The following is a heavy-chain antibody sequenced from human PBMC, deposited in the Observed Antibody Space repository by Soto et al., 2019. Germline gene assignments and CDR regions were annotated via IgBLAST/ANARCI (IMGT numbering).Heavy chain of an antibody. CDR1: GYTFTSYA. CDR3: ARDPKYYGSGSKLFDY. Sequence: ASVKVSCTASGYTFTSYAMPWVRQAPGQRLEWMGWINAGNGNTKYSQKFQGRVTITRDTSASTAYMELSSLRSEDTAVYYCARDPKYYGSGSKLFDYWGQGTLDTVSS. J-gene: IGHJ4*02. D-gene: IGHD3-10*01. V-gene: IGHV1-3*01. CDR2: INAGNGNT.